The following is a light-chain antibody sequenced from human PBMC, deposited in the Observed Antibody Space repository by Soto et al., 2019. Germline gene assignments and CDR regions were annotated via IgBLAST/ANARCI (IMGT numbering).Light chain of an antibody. CDR2: DVT. CDR3: SSYTSSSTLVL. Sequence: QSALTQPASVSGSPGQSITISCTGSSSDVGDYNSVSWYQQHPGKAPKLMIYDVTDRPSGVSDRFSGSKSGNTASLTISGLQAEDEADHYCSSYTSSSTLVLFGGGTKVTVL. J-gene: IGLJ2*01. V-gene: IGLV2-14*01. CDR1: SSDVGDYNS.